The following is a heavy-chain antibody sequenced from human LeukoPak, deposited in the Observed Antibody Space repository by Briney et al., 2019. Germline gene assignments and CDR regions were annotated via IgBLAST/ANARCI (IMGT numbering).Heavy chain of an antibody. Sequence: GRSLRLSCAASGFTFSSYAMHWVRQAPGKGLEWVAVISYDGSNKYYADSVKGRFTISRDSSKNTLYLQMNSLRAEDTAVYYCARDALHYYGSGRYGMDVWGQGTTVTVSS. D-gene: IGHD3-10*01. CDR1: GFTFSSYA. V-gene: IGHV3-30-3*01. CDR3: ARDALHYYGSGRYGMDV. J-gene: IGHJ6*02. CDR2: ISYDGSNK.